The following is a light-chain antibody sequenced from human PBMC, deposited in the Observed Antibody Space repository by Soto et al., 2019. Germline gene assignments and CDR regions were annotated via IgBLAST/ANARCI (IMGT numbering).Light chain of an antibody. CDR1: QSVSSY. CDR3: QQRSNWPPIT. J-gene: IGKJ5*01. V-gene: IGKV3-11*01. Sequence: EIVLTQSPATLSLSLGERATLSCRASQSVSSYLAWYQQKPGQAPRLLIYDASNRTTGIPARFSGSGSGTDFTLTISILEPEDFAVYYCQQRSNWPPITFGQGTRLDIK. CDR2: DAS.